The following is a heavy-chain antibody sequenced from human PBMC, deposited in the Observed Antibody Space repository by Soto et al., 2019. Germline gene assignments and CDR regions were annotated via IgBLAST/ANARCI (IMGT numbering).Heavy chain of an antibody. CDR2: INHSGST. Sequence: PSETLSLTCAVYGGSFSGYYWSWIRQPPGKGLEWIGEINHSGSTNYNPSLKSRVTISVDTSKNQFSLKLSSVTAADTAVYYCARGRVTMVRGVLNWFDPWGQGTLVTVSS. CDR3: ARGRVTMVRGVLNWFDP. D-gene: IGHD3-10*01. CDR1: GGSFSGYY. V-gene: IGHV4-34*01. J-gene: IGHJ5*02.